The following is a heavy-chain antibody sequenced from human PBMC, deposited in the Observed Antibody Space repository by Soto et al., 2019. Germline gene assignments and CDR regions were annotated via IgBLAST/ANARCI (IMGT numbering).Heavy chain of an antibody. CDR2: ISSSSSYI. V-gene: IGHV3-21*01. D-gene: IGHD7-27*01. CDR1: GFTFMSYS. J-gene: IGHJ4*02. CDR3: ARLTGESYYFDY. Sequence: GGSLRPSCAASGFTFMSYSINFFGQAPFKGREWVSSISSSSSYIYYADSVKGRFTISRDNAKNSLYLQMNSLRAEDTAVYYCARLTGESYYFDYWGQGTLVTVSS.